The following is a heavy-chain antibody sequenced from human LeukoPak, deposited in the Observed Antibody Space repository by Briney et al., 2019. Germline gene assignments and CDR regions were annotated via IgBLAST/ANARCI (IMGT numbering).Heavy chain of an antibody. V-gene: IGHV4-38-2*02. CDR2: IYHSGST. Sequence: SETLSLTCTVSGYSIRIGYYWGWIRQPPGKGLEWIGSIYHSGSTYYNPSLQSRVTMSVDTSKNQFSLKLSSVTAADTAVYYCARDEMEHHGGYYDFWGQGILVSVSS. CDR1: GYSIRIGYY. J-gene: IGHJ4*02. CDR3: ARDEMEHHGGYYDF. D-gene: IGHD1/OR15-1a*01.